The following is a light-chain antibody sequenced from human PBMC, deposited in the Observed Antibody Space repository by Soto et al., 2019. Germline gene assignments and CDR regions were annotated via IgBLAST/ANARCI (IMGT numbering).Light chain of an antibody. J-gene: IGKJ1*01. CDR2: DAS. V-gene: IGKV1-5*01. CDR1: QSISSW. CDR3: QQYNSYRT. Sequence: DIQITHSPSTLSASVGDRVTITCRASQSISSWLAWYQQKPGKAPKLLIYDASILESGVPSRFSGSGSGTEFTLTISSLQPDDFATYYCQQYNSYRTFGQGTKVDI.